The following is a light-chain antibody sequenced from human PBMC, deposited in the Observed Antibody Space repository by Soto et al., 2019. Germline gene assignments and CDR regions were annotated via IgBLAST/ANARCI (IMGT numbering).Light chain of an antibody. CDR3: QQYYSYSWT. CDR1: QSISDW. J-gene: IGKJ1*01. Sequence: DIQMTQSPSTLSASVGDRVTITCRASQSISDWLAWYQQKPGKAPKVLIYKASSLESGVPSRFSGSGSGTEFTLTISSLQPDDFATYYCQQYYSYSWTFGQGTKVEIK. V-gene: IGKV1-5*03. CDR2: KAS.